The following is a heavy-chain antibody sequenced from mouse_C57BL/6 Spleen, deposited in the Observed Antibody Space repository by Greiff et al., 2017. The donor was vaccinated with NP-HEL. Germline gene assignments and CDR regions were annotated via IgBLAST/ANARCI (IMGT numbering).Heavy chain of an antibody. J-gene: IGHJ3*01. D-gene: IGHD2-4*01. V-gene: IGHV6-3*01. Sequence: EVKVEESGGGLVQPGGSMKLSCVASGFTFSNYWMNWVRQSPEKGLEWVAQIRLKSDNYATHYAESVKGRFTISRDDSKSSVYLQMNNLRAEDTGIYYCTVDYFFAYWGQGTLVTVSA. CDR1: GFTFSNYW. CDR3: TVDYFFAY. CDR2: IRLKSDNYAT.